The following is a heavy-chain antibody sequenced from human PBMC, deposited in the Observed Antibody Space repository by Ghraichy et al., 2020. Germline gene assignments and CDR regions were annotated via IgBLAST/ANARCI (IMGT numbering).Heavy chain of an antibody. V-gene: IGHV4-34*01. CDR1: GGSFSGYY. Sequence: SETLSLTCAVYGGSFSGYYWSWIRQPPGKGLEWIGEINHSGSTNYNPSLKSRVTISVDTSKNQFSLKLSSVTAADTAVYYCARAPIYYDSSGYYNWFDPWGQGTLVTVSS. D-gene: IGHD3-22*01. CDR2: INHSGST. CDR3: ARAPIYYDSSGYYNWFDP. J-gene: IGHJ5*02.